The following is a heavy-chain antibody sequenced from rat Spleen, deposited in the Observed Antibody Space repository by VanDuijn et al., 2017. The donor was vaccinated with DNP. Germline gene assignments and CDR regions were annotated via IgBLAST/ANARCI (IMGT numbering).Heavy chain of an antibody. CDR1: GFTFSNYG. V-gene: IGHV5-27*01. Sequence: EVQLVESGGGLVQPGRSLKLSCAASGFTFSNYGMAWVRQAPTKGLEWVASITNSGGSTYYRDSVKGRFTISRDNAKSTLYLQMDSLRSEDTATYYCITDAGFAYWGQGTLVTVSS. J-gene: IGHJ3*01. CDR3: ITDAGFAY. CDR2: ITNSGGST.